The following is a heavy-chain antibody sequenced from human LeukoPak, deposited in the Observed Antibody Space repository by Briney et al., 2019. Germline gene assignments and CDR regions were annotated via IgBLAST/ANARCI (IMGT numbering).Heavy chain of an antibody. Sequence: PGGSLRLSCAASGFTFSSYWMSWVRQAPGKGLEWVANIKQDGSEKYYVDSVKGRFTISRDNVENSLSLQMNSLRAEDTAVYYCAGDYSSGWLFDLWGRGTLVTVSS. CDR2: IKQDGSEK. CDR1: GFTFSSYW. D-gene: IGHD6-19*01. V-gene: IGHV3-7*01. CDR3: AGDYSSGWLFDL. J-gene: IGHJ2*01.